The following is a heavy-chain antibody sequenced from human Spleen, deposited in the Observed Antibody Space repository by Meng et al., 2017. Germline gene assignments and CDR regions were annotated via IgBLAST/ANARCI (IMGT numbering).Heavy chain of an antibody. Sequence: QVQLQESGPGLVKPSQTLSLTCTVSGGSISSGTYYWGWIRQLPGKGLEWIAYIHYSGSTYYSPSLKSRVTISVDTSKNQFSLELTSVTAADTAVYYCARNTVTLVRWFDPWGQGTLVTVSS. CDR1: GGSISSGTYY. CDR3: ARNTVTLVRWFDP. J-gene: IGHJ5*02. CDR2: IHYSGST. V-gene: IGHV4-30-4*08. D-gene: IGHD4-17*01.